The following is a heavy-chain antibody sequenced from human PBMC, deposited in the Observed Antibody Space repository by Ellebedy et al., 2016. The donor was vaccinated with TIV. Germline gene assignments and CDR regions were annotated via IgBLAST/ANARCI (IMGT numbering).Heavy chain of an antibody. D-gene: IGHD4-17*01. CDR1: GDSISSSSYF. CDR2: IYYSGST. J-gene: IGHJ4*02. V-gene: IGHV4-39*01. CDR3: ARPLRSTVTTSIYFDY. Sequence: SETLPLTXSVSGDSISSSSYFWGWIRQPPGKGLDWIGIIYYSGSTYYNPSLNSRVTISIDTSKNQFSLNLSSVTAADTAVYYCARPLRSTVTTSIYFDYWGQGTLVTVSS.